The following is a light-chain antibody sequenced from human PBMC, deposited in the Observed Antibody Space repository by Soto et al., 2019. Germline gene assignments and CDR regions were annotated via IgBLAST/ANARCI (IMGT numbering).Light chain of an antibody. CDR1: QSITNY. CDR2: AAS. Sequence: DLQMTQSPSSLSVSVGDRVTITCRASQSITNYLNWYQQKPGKAPKLLVYAASSLQSGVPSRFSGHVSGTDVTLTVSSLQPEDFASYYCQQSDSYPYTFGQGTKLEIK. CDR3: QQSDSYPYT. J-gene: IGKJ2*01. V-gene: IGKV1-39*01.